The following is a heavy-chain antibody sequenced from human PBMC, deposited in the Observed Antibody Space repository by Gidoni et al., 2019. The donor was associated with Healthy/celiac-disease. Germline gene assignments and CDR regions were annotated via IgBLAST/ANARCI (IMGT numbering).Heavy chain of an antibody. CDR2: ISWNSGSI. J-gene: IGHJ3*02. CDR1: GFTFDDYA. Sequence: EVQLVESGGGLVQPGRSLRLSCAASGFTFDDYAMHWVRQAPGKGLEWVSGISWNSGSIGYADSVKGRFTISRDNAKNSLYLQMNSLRAEDTALYYCAKDKYYYDSSGLSAAFDIWGQGTMVTVSS. V-gene: IGHV3-9*01. CDR3: AKDKYYYDSSGLSAAFDI. D-gene: IGHD3-22*01.